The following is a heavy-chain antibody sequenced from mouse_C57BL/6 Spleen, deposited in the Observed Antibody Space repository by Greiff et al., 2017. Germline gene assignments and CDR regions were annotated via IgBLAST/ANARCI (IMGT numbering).Heavy chain of an antibody. CDR3: ARDPYYSNLYAMDY. CDR1: GYSITSGYY. J-gene: IGHJ4*01. CDR2: ISYDGSN. D-gene: IGHD2-5*01. V-gene: IGHV3-6*01. Sequence: DVQLVESGPGLVKPSQSLSLTCSVTGYSITSGYYWNWIRQFPGNKLEWMGYISYDGSNNYNPSLKNRISITRDTSKNQFFLKLNSVTTEDTATYYCARDPYYSNLYAMDYWGQGTSVTVSS.